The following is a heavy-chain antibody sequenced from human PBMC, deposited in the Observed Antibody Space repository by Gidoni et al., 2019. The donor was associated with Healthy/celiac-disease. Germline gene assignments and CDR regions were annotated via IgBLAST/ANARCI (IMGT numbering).Heavy chain of an antibody. J-gene: IGHJ4*02. CDR1: GFTFSSYA. V-gene: IGHV3-30-3*01. CDR2: ISYDGSNK. CDR3: ARANDFWSGYNRESPWNLDY. Sequence: QVQLVESGGGVVQPGRSLSLSCAASGFTFSSYAMHWVRQAPGKGLGWVAVISYDGSNKYYADSVKGRFTISRDNSKNTLYLQMNSLRAEDTAVYYCARANDFWSGYNRESPWNLDYWGQGTLVTVSS. D-gene: IGHD3-3*01.